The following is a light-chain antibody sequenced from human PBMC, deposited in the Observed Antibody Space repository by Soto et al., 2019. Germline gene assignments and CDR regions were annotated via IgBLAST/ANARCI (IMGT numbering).Light chain of an antibody. J-gene: IGKJ2*01. CDR1: QTISTY. V-gene: IGKV1-39*01. Sequence: DIQMTQSPSSLSASVGDRVTITCRASQTISTYLNWYQQKPGKAPRLLIYDASSLLSGVPSRFSGRGSGTEFTLTIASLQPEDLSTYDCQQSDSTPYAFGHGTKVYI. CDR3: QQSDSTPYA. CDR2: DAS.